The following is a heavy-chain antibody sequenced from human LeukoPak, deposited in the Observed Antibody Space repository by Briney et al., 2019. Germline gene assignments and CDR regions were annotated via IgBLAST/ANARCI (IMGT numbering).Heavy chain of an antibody. V-gene: IGHV1-2*02. Sequence: AASVKVSCKASGYTFTGYYMHWVRQAPGQGLEWMGWIEPNSGDTNYPEKFQGRITMTRDTSISTAYMELSRLRSDDTAVYYCARDKGDIVATMRFDYWGQGTLVTVSS. D-gene: IGHD5-12*01. CDR1: GYTFTGYY. J-gene: IGHJ4*02. CDR2: IEPNSGDT. CDR3: ARDKGDIVATMRFDY.